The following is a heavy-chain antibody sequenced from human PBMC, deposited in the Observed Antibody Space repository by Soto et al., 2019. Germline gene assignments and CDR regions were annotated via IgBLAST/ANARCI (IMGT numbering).Heavy chain of an antibody. D-gene: IGHD2-15*01. CDR2: IYYSGST. CDR3: ARTRPARDIVVVVAAEEDAFDI. V-gene: IGHV4-61*01. Sequence: SETLSLTCTVSGGSVSSGSYYWSWIRQPPGNGLEWIGYIYYSGSTNYNPSLKSRVTISVDTSKNQFSLKLSSVTAADMAVYYCARTRPARDIVVVVAAEEDAFDIWGQGTMVTV. CDR1: GGSVSSGSYY. J-gene: IGHJ3*02.